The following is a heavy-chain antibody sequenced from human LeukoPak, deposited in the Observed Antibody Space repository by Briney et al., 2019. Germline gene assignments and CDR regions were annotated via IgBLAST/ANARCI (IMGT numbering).Heavy chain of an antibody. CDR2: IYYSGST. D-gene: IGHD2-15*01. CDR3: ARDGVVAANDAFDI. Sequence: SETLSLTCTVSGGSISSSSYYWGWIRQPPGKGLEWIGSIYYSGSTYYNPSLKSRVTISVDTSKNQFSLKLSSVTAADTAVYYCARDGVVAANDAFDIWGQGTMVTVSS. J-gene: IGHJ3*02. V-gene: IGHV4-39*07. CDR1: GGSISSSSYY.